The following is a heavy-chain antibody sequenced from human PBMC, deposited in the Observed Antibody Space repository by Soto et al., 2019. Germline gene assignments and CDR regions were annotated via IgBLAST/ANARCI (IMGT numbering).Heavy chain of an antibody. Sequence: GGSLRLSCAASGFHFNAYVMNWVRQAPGKGLEWVSIISFTGDSRYYADSVKDRFTISRDNSQNTLYLQMNSLRAEDTAVYYCAKKSCSSPGCPYGMDVWGQGTTVTVSS. CDR2: ISFTGDSR. CDR1: GFHFNAYV. J-gene: IGHJ6*02. V-gene: IGHV3-23*01. CDR3: AKKSCSSPGCPYGMDV. D-gene: IGHD2-2*01.